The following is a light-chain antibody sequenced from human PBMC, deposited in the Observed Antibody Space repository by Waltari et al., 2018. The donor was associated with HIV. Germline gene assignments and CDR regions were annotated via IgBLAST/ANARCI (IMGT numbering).Light chain of an antibody. V-gene: IGLV1-47*01. CDR3: VGWDSSLSAYV. CDR1: SSNIENDN. J-gene: IGLJ1*01. Sequence: QSFLTQPPSASGTPGQTVTISCSGSSSNIENDNVYWYQQLPGMTPKLLIYKNFLRPSGAPDRFAASKSGTSASLTISGLRSADEADYYCVGWDSSLSAYVFGAGTKVAVL. CDR2: KNF.